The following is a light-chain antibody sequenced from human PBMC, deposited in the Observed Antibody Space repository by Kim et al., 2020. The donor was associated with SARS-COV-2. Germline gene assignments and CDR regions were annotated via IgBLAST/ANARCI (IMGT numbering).Light chain of an antibody. CDR2: EVS. V-gene: IGLV2-18*02. J-gene: IGLJ2*01. CDR1: SSAVGSYNR. CDR3: SSYTSSSTLV. Sequence: GQSVTTSVTGTSSAVGSYNRVSWYQQPPGTAPKLMIYEVSNRPSGVPDRFSGSKSGNTASLTISGLQAEDEADYYCSSYTSSSTLVFGGGTQLTVL.